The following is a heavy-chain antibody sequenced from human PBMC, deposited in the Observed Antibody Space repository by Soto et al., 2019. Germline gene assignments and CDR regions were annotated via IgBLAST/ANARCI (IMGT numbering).Heavy chain of an antibody. CDR1: GYTFNTFG. CDR2: ISPYSGNT. D-gene: IGHD4-17*01. V-gene: IGHV1-18*04. Sequence: QVQMVQSGAEVKKPGASVKVSCKASGYTFNTFGISWVRQPPGQGLEWMGWISPYSGNTNYAQRLQGRISMTTDTSTTTAYMEVRGLTSDDTALYFYARDRPTTVTKVSPDYWGQGTLVTVSS. J-gene: IGHJ4*02. CDR3: ARDRPTTVTKVSPDY.